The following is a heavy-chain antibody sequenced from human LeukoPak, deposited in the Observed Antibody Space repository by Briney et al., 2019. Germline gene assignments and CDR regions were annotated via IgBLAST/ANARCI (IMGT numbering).Heavy chain of an antibody. CDR3: ARESSGYFY. J-gene: IGHJ4*02. Sequence: GGSLRLSCAASGFNFSSYSMNWVRQAAGKGLEWVSSISSSSSFRYYADSRKGRFPLPSDKAKNSMYLQMNRLRAEGAAVSYCARESSGYFYWGQGTLVTVSS. D-gene: IGHD3-22*01. CDR2: ISSSSSFR. CDR1: GFNFSSYS. V-gene: IGHV3-21*01.